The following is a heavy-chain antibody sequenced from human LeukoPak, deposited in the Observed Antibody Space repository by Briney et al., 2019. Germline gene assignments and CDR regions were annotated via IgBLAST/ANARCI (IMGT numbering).Heavy chain of an antibody. CDR2: ISVSGDNT. CDR3: AKDQAHCSGGSYHIPWYFDY. Sequence: GGSLRLSCAASGFIFSRYAITWVRQAPGKGLEWVSAISVSGDNTYYVDSVKGRFTISRDNSKNTLYLQMNSLRAEDTAVYYCAKDQAHCSGGSYHIPWYFDYWGQGTLVTASS. V-gene: IGHV3-23*01. CDR1: GFIFSRYA. D-gene: IGHD2-15*01. J-gene: IGHJ4*02.